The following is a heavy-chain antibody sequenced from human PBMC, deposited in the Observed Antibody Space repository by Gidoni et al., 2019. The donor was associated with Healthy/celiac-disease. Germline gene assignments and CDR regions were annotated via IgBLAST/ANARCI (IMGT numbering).Heavy chain of an antibody. J-gene: IGHJ4*02. V-gene: IGHV3-23*01. CDR2: ISGSGGST. Sequence: EVQLLESGGGLVPPGGYLRLSCAASGFTFSSYAMSWVRQAPGKGLAWVSAISGSGGSTYYADSVKCRFTISRDNSKNTLYLQMNSLRAEDTAVYYCAKDRQSGAAGNFDYWGQGTLVTVSS. D-gene: IGHD6-13*01. CDR1: GFTFSSYA. CDR3: AKDRQSGAAGNFDY.